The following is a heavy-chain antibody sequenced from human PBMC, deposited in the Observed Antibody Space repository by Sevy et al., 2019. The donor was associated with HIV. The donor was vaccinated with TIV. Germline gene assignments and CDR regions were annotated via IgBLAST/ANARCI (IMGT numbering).Heavy chain of an antibody. CDR3: TRDQWQQVVRPHCDY. CDR1: GFTFGDYA. Sequence: GGSLRLSCTGSGFTFGDYAVSWVRQAPGKGLEWVGLIRSKIFGGTTELAASVKGRFTISRDDSKSIAYLEMNSLKSEDTAVYYCTRDQWQQVVRPHCDYWGQGTLVTVSS. J-gene: IGHJ4*02. V-gene: IGHV3-49*04. D-gene: IGHD6-13*01. CDR2: IRSKIFGGTT.